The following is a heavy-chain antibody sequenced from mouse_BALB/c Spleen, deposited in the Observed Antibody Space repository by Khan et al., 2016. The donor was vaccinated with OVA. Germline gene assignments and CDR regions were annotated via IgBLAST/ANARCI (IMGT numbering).Heavy chain of an antibody. D-gene: IGHD2-13*01. J-gene: IGHJ3*01. CDR3: VRVYYGDAFAY. CDR1: GFTFSDYY. Sequence: EVELVESGGGLVKPGGSLTLSCAASGFTFSDYYMYWVRQTPERRLEWVATISDGGSYTYSPDSVTGRFTISRDDAENNLSLHMSSLKSDDAAMYDSVRVYYGDAFAYWGQGTLVTVSA. V-gene: IGHV5-4*02. CDR2: ISDGGSYT.